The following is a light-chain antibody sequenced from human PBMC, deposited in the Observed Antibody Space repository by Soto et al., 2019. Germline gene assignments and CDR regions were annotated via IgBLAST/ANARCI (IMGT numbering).Light chain of an antibody. Sequence: QSVLTQPPSVSGAPGQRVTISCTGSSSNIGAGYDVHWYQQLPGTAPKLLIYANSDRPSGVPDRFSGSKSGTSASLAITGLQDEDEADYYCQSYDSSLSGVLFGGGTKLTVL. CDR2: ANS. V-gene: IGLV1-40*01. CDR1: SSNIGAGYD. J-gene: IGLJ2*01. CDR3: QSYDSSLSGVL.